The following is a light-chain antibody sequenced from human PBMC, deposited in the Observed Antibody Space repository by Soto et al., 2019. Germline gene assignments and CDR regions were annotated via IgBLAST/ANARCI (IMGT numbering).Light chain of an antibody. CDR1: QGISSY. V-gene: IGKV1-9*01. CDR3: QQLNSYPLT. J-gene: IGKJ4*01. CDR2: AAS. Sequence: DIQLTQSPSFLSASVGDRVTITCRASQGISSYLVWYQQKPGQAPKVLIYAASTLQSGVPSRFSGSGSGTEFTLTISSLQPEDFATYYCQQLNSYPLTFGGGTKVEIK.